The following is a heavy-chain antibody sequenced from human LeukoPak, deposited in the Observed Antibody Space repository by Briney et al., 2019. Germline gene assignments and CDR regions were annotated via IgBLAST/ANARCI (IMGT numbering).Heavy chain of an antibody. CDR2: INHSGST. V-gene: IGHV4-4*02. D-gene: IGHD3-3*01. J-gene: IGHJ4*02. Sequence: SGTLSLTCAVSGGSISNNNWWGWVRQPPGKGLEWIGEINHSGSTNYNSSLESRLTISVDKSKNQFSLRLSSVAAADTAVYYCQSRFLEWLLDYWGQGTLVTVSS. CDR1: GGSISNNNW. CDR3: QSRFLEWLLDY.